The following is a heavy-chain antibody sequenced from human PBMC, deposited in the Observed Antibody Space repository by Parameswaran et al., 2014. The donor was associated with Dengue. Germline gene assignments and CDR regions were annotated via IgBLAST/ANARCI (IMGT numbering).Heavy chain of an antibody. Sequence: WIRQPPGKGLEWIGYIYYSGSTYYNPSLKSRVTISVDTSKNQFSLKLSSVTAADTAVYYCARVRQGDYTDYWGQGNLVTVPQ. CDR2: IYYSGST. V-gene: IGHV4-31*02. CDR3: ARVRQGDYTDY. J-gene: IGHJ4*02.